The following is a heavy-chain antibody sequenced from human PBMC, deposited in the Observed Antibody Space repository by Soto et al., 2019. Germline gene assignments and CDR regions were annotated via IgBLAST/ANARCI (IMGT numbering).Heavy chain of an antibody. CDR1: GFTFSSYG. CDR3: AKDTGIQLWLQSLDY. D-gene: IGHD5-18*01. Sequence: PGGSLRLSCAASGFTFSSYGMHWVRQAPGKGLEWVAVISYDGSNKYYADSVKGRFTISRDNSKNTLYLQMNSLRAEDTAVYYYAKDTGIQLWLQSLDYWGQGTLVTVSS. J-gene: IGHJ4*02. V-gene: IGHV3-30*18. CDR2: ISYDGSNK.